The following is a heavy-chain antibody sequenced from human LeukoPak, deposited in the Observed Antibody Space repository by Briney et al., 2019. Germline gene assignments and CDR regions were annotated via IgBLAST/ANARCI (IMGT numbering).Heavy chain of an antibody. CDR2: IWSDGSNK. V-gene: IGHV3-33*01. Sequence: PGGSLRLSCAASQFTLSNYVMHWVRQAPGKGLEWVAVIWSDGSNKNYADSVKGRFTISRDNSNNTLYLQMNSLRAEDTAVYYCARVSCSSTSCSLPYYWGQGTLVTVSS. J-gene: IGHJ4*02. D-gene: IGHD2-2*01. CDR1: QFTLSNYV. CDR3: ARVSCSSTSCSLPYY.